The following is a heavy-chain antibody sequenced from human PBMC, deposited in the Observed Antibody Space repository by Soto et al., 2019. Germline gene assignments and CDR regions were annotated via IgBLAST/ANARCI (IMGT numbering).Heavy chain of an antibody. CDR2: IFPGDSDT. Sequence: PGESLKISCQGSGYSFGAYWIGWVRQMPGKGLAWMGIIFPGDSDTRYRPSFQGQVTISVDTSINTAYLQWSRLKASDRAIYFGARGGIIGTPPDYWGQGAQVTVSS. V-gene: IGHV5-51*01. CDR3: ARGGIIGTPPDY. CDR1: GYSFGAYW. D-gene: IGHD1-7*01. J-gene: IGHJ4*02.